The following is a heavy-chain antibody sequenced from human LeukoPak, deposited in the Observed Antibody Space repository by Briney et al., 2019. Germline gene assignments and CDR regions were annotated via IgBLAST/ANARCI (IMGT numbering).Heavy chain of an antibody. Sequence: GGSLRLSCAASGFTFSSYTMNWVRQAPGKGLEWVSYISSTSSAIYYADSVKGRFTISRDNAKNSLYLQMNSLRAEDTAVYYCTRGDHGDYWGQGTPVTVSS. V-gene: IGHV3-48*01. CDR3: TRGDHGDY. CDR2: ISSTSSAI. J-gene: IGHJ4*02. CDR1: GFTFSSYT. D-gene: IGHD2-8*01.